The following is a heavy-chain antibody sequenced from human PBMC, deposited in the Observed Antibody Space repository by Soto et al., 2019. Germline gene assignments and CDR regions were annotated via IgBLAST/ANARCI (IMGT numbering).Heavy chain of an antibody. D-gene: IGHD3-22*01. V-gene: IGHV3-33*01. J-gene: IGHJ4*02. CDR2: IWYDGSNK. Sequence: VGSLRLSCAASGFTFSSYGMHWVRQAPGKGLEWVAVIWYDGSNKYYADSVKGRFTISRDNSKNTLYLQMNSLRAEDTAVYYCARDTSYYDSSGYYPPGYWGQGTLVTVSS. CDR3: ARDTSYYDSSGYYPPGY. CDR1: GFTFSSYG.